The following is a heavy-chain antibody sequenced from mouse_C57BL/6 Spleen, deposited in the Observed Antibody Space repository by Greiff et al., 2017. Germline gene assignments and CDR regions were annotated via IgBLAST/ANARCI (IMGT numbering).Heavy chain of an antibody. CDR1: GYSITSGYY. V-gene: IGHV3-6*01. CDR3: AREGGYDGFDY. CDR2: ISYDGSN. Sequence: DVKLQESGPGLVKPSQSLSLTCSVTGYSITSGYYWNWIRQFPGNKLEWMGYISYDGSNNYNPSLKNRISITRDTSKNQFFLKLNSVTTEDTATYYCAREGGYDGFDYWGQGTTLTVSS. D-gene: IGHD2-14*01. J-gene: IGHJ2*01.